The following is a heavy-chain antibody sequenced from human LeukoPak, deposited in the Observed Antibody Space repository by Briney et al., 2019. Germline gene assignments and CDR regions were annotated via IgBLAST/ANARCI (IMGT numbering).Heavy chain of an antibody. V-gene: IGHV1-3*01. D-gene: IGHD3-10*01. CDR1: GYTFTSYA. J-gene: IGHJ4*02. CDR2: INAGNGNT. CDR3: ARAGDDVYYGSGRALGY. Sequence: GASVKVSCKASGYTFTSYAMHWVRQAPGQRLEWMGWINAGNGNTKYSQKFQGRVTITRDTFASTAYMELSSLRSEDTAVYYCARAGDDVYYGSGRALGYWGQGTLVTVSS.